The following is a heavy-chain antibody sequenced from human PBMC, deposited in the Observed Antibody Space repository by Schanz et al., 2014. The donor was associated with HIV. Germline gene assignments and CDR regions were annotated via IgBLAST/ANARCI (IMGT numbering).Heavy chain of an antibody. CDR2: ISESGGRT. CDR1: GFNFNNYA. J-gene: IGHJ4*02. D-gene: IGHD3-22*01. V-gene: IGHV3-23*04. CDR3: AKPEYDSRGNSQSHFDY. Sequence: QLVESGGVVVQPGGSLRLSCAASGFNFNNYAMTWVRQAPGKGLEWVSSISESGGRTYYADSVNGRFTISRDNSKNTLYLQMTTLRIDDTAVYYCAKPEYDSRGNSQSHFDYWGQGTLVTVSP.